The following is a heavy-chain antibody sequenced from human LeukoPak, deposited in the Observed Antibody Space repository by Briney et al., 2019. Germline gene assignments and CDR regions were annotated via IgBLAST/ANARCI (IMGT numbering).Heavy chain of an antibody. V-gene: IGHV1-69*04. CDR2: IIPVFGVS. D-gene: IGHD3-16*02. CDR3: TREGVYAPDPSSYHRDAFDM. CDR1: GGSFSSYV. J-gene: IGHJ3*02. Sequence: GASVKVSCKASGGSFSSYVITWVRQAPGQGLEWMGRIIPVFGVSNFAQKFQGRVTITADKSTNTAHMELSRLESGDTAVYYCTREGVYAPDPSSYHRDAFDMWGQGTVVIVFS.